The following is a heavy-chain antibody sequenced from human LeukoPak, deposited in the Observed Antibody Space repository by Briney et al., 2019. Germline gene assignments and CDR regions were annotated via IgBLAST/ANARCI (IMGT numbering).Heavy chain of an antibody. D-gene: IGHD4-23*01. CDR2: IIPILGIA. V-gene: IGHV1-69*04. J-gene: IGHJ4*02. CDR3: ATRKTTVVYFNIWFDY. CDR1: GGTFSSYA. Sequence: GASVKVSCKASGGTFSSYAISWVRQAPGQGLEWMGRIIPILGIANYAQKFQGRVTITADKSTSTAYMELSSLRSEDTAVYYCATRKTTVVYFNIWFDYWGQGTLVTVSS.